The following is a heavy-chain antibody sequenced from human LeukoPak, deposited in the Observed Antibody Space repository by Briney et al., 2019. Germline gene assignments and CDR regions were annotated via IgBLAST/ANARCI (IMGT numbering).Heavy chain of an antibody. D-gene: IGHD5-24*01. CDR2: IWADGTT. V-gene: IGHV3-66*02. Sequence: GGSLRLSCAASGFSVSNHYMAWVRQAPGRRLEWVSFIWADGTTFYTDSVRGRFTVSRDLFKNTLYLQMRRRRPDDKAVYYCARDGAGIESWVELDPWGQGTQVTVSA. J-gene: IGHJ5*02. CDR3: ARDGAGIESWVELDP. CDR1: GFSVSNHY.